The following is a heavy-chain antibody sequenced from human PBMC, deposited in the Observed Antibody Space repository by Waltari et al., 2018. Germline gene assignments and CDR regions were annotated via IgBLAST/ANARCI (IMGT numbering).Heavy chain of an antibody. Sequence: QVHLLESGGGVVQPGWSLRLSCSASSFPLSSFRTHWVGQVPGKVLEWGSYIQDDGSKKDYADSVRGRFTICGDNAKNALYREMNSLRREDTALYYCAKVLDFWSDYSKAFDVWGQGTLVSVSS. CDR3: AKVLDFWSDYSKAFDV. CDR2: IQDDGSKK. J-gene: IGHJ3*01. CDR1: SFPLSSFR. V-gene: IGHV3-30*02. D-gene: IGHD3-3*01.